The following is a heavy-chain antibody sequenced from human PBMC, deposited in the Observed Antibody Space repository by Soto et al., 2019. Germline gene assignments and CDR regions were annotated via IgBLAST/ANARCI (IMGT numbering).Heavy chain of an antibody. J-gene: IGHJ6*02. Sequence: QVQLVQSGAEVKKPGSSVKVSCKASGGTFSNYIITWVRQAPGQGLEWMGGIIPIFGTANYAQRFQGRVTITADESTTTALMELSSLISEDTAVYYCARVGNGDKGPYYYGMDVWGQGTTVTVSS. CDR2: IIPIFGTA. D-gene: IGHD7-27*01. V-gene: IGHV1-69*01. CDR1: GGTFSNYI. CDR3: ARVGNGDKGPYYYGMDV.